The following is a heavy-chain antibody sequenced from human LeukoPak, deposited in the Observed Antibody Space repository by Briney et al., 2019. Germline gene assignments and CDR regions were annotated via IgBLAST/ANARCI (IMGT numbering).Heavy chain of an antibody. CDR1: GGSSSGYY. CDR2: INHSGST. CDR3: ATSRNSSGGDY. J-gene: IGHJ4*02. Sequence: SETLSLTCAVYGGSSSGYYWSWIRQPPGKGLEWIGEINHSGSTNYNPSLKSRVTISVDTSKNQFSLKLSSVTAADTAVYYCATSRNSSGGDYWGQGTLVTVSS. D-gene: IGHD3-22*01. V-gene: IGHV4-34*01.